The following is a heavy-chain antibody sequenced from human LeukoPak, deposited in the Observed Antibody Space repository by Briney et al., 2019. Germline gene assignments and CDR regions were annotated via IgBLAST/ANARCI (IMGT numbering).Heavy chain of an antibody. CDR3: AIRLATSRLATATTWFGR. V-gene: IGHV4-34*01. CDR2: INYSGMS. CDR1: GESFDGFY. J-gene: IGHJ5*02. Sequence: SETLSLTCAVYGESFDGFYWNWIRQSPGKGLEWIGEINYSGMSDYNPALKSRVAISADSSKRQFSLDLTSVPAADTAVYYCAIRLATSRLATATTWFGRWGQGTLVSVSS. D-gene: IGHD3-9*01.